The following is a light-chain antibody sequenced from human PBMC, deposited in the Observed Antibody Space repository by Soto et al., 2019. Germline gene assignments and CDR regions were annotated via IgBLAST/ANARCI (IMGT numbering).Light chain of an antibody. Sequence: EIVLTQSPGTLSLSPVERATLSFRSSQSVSSSYLAWYQQKPGQAPRLLIYGASSRATGIPDRFSGSGSGTDFTLTIRRLEPEDFAVYYCQQYGSSPLITCGQGTRREIK. J-gene: IGKJ5*01. CDR3: QQYGSSPLIT. CDR1: QSVSSSY. V-gene: IGKV3-20*01. CDR2: GAS.